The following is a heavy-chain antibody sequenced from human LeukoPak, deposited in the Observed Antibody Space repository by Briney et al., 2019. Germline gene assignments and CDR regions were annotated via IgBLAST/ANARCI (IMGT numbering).Heavy chain of an antibody. V-gene: IGHV3-15*01. D-gene: IGHD6-13*01. J-gene: IGHJ4*02. Sequence: PGGSLRLSCAASGFTFSNAWMSWVRQAPGKGLEWVGRIKSKTDGGTTDYAAPVKGRFTISRDDSKNTLYLQMNSLKTEDTAVYYCTTEEAAAGTSPISTYFYWGQGTLVTVSS. CDR1: GFTFSNAW. CDR2: IKSKTDGGTT. CDR3: TTEEAAAGTSPISTYFY.